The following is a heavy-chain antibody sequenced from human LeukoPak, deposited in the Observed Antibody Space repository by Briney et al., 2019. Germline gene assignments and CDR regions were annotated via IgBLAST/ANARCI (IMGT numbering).Heavy chain of an antibody. D-gene: IGHD2-2*01. CDR3: AKDLNPPGAYQLLSYYYYYGMDV. V-gene: IGHV3-30*18. Sequence: PGRSLRLSCAASGFTFSTYGMHWVRQAPGKGLEWVAVISYDGSNKYYADSVKGRFTISRDNSKNTLYLQMNSLRAEDTAVYYCAKDLNPPGAYQLLSYYYYYGMDVWGQGTTVTVSS. CDR2: ISYDGSNK. CDR1: GFTFSTYG. J-gene: IGHJ6*02.